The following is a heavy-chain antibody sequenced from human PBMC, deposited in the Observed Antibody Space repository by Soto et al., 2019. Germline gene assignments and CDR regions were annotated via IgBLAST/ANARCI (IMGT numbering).Heavy chain of an antibody. CDR1: GVTVSSDAYY. J-gene: IGHJ4*02. CDR2: IYHKGNT. Sequence: QVQLQQSGPGLVRPSQTLSLTCTVSGVTVSSDAYYWSWIRQPPGKGLEWIGNIYHKGNTYYNPSLKSRLVIGIDTSKNQCSLSLSSVTAAYTAVYYCARYLFSGNRWSKFDYWGQGTLITVSS. V-gene: IGHV4-31*03. CDR3: ARYLFSGNRWSKFDY. D-gene: IGHD5-12*01.